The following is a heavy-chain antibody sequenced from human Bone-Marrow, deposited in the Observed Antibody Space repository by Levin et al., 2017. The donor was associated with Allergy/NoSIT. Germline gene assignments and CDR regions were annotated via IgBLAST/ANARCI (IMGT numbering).Heavy chain of an antibody. CDR3: AREKLRFGEFKANYYFFDY. Sequence: SGESLKISCAASGFTFEDHGMTWVRQAPGKGLEWVSGINWNGGDTGYADSVKGRFTISRDNAKNSLFLQMNSLRAEDTAVYFCAREKLRFGEFKANYYFFDYWGQGSLVTVSS. J-gene: IGHJ4*02. V-gene: IGHV3-20*04. D-gene: IGHD3-10*01. CDR1: GFTFEDHG. CDR2: INWNGGDT.